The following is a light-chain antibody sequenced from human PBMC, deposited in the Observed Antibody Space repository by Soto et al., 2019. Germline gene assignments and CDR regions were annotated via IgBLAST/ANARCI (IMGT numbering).Light chain of an antibody. CDR3: SSYTSSNSYV. CDR1: SSDVGGYKY. V-gene: IGLV2-14*03. Sequence: QSVLTQPASVSGSPGQSIAISCTGSSSDVGGYKYVSWYQQHPGKAPKVMIYDVTNRPSGVSDRFSGSKSGNTASLTISGLQSEDEADYYCSSYTSSNSYVFGTGTKVTVL. J-gene: IGLJ1*01. CDR2: DVT.